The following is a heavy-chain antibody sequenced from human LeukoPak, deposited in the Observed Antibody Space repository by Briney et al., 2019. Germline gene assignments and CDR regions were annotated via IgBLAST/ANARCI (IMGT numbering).Heavy chain of an antibody. CDR2: IYTSGST. Sequence: SESLSLTCTVSGGSISSGSSYWSWIRQPAGKGLEWIGRIYTSGSTNYNPSFKSRVTISVDTSKNQFSLKLSSVTAADTAVYYCARQLGKVAFDIWGQGTMVTVSS. CDR1: GGSISSGSSY. V-gene: IGHV4-61*02. D-gene: IGHD7-27*01. J-gene: IGHJ3*02. CDR3: ARQLGKVAFDI.